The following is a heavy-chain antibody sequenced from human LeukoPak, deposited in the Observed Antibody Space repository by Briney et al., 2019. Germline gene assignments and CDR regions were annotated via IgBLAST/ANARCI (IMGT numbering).Heavy chain of an antibody. CDR3: ARASRYSGYDPFDY. J-gene: IGHJ4*02. V-gene: IGHV3-53*01. CDR1: GFTVSSNY. Sequence: GGSLRLSCAASGFTVSSNYMSWVRQAPGKGLEWVSVIYSGGDTYYADSVKGRVTISRDNSKNTLYLQMNTLRAEETAVYYCARASRYSGYDPFDYWGQGTLVTVSS. D-gene: IGHD5-12*01. CDR2: IYSGGDT.